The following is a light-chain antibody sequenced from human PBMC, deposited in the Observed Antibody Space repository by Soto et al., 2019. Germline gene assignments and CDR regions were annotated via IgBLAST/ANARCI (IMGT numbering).Light chain of an antibody. CDR2: YDN. CDR1: NIGTKS. J-gene: IGLJ1*01. V-gene: IGLV3-21*04. Sequence: SYELNQPPSVSVAPGKTARITCGGNNIGTKSVHWYQQNPGQAPVLVIYYDNDRPSGIPERFSGSNSGNTATLTISRVEAGDEADYYCQVWDSSSDHPYVFGTGTKVTV. CDR3: QVWDSSSDHPYV.